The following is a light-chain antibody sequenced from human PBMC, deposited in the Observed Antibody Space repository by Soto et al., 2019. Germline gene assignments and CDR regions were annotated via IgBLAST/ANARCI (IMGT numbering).Light chain of an antibody. Sequence: QSLLTQPASVSGSPGQSITISCTGTSSDVGGYDYVSWYQQYPGKAPKLMIYYVSDRPSGVSDRFSGSKSGNTASLTISGLQAEDEADYYCSSYASSNTLVFGTGTKVTVL. CDR1: SSDVGGYDY. V-gene: IGLV2-14*01. CDR2: YVS. CDR3: SSYASSNTLV. J-gene: IGLJ1*01.